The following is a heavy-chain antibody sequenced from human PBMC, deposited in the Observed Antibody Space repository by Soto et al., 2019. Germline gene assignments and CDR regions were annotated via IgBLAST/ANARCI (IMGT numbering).Heavy chain of an antibody. V-gene: IGHV1-69*01. J-gene: IGHJ6*02. Sequence: QVQLVQSGAEVKKPGSSVKVSCKASGGTFSSYAISWVRQAPGQGLEWMGGIIPIFGTANYAQKFQGRVTITADESTSTAYMELSSLRSEDTAVYYCARVVVAAPTIPPYYYYYYGMDVWGQGTTVTVSS. CDR3: ARVVVAAPTIPPYYYYYYGMDV. D-gene: IGHD2-15*01. CDR1: GGTFSSYA. CDR2: IIPIFGTA.